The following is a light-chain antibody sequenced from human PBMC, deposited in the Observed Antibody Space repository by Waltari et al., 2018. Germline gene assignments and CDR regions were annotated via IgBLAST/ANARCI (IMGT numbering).Light chain of an antibody. CDR2: AAS. V-gene: IGKV1-39*01. CDR1: QSISSY. Sequence: DIQMTQSPSSLSASVGDRVTITCRASQSISSYLNWYQQKPGKAPKLLIYAASSLQSGVPSMFSGSGSGTDFTLTISSLQPEDFATYYCQQRYSTPWAFGQGTKVEIK. CDR3: QQRYSTPWA. J-gene: IGKJ1*01.